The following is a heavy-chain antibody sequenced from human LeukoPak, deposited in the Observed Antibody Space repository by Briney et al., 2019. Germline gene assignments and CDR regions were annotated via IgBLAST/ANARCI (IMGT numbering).Heavy chain of an antibody. CDR3: ARESYVSHAFDI. Sequence: GASVKVSCKASGYTFTGYYMHWVRQAPGQGLEWMGGIIPIFGTANYAQKFQGRVTITTDESTSTAYMELSSLRSEDTAVYYCARESYVSHAFDIWGQGTMVTVSS. J-gene: IGHJ3*02. CDR2: IIPIFGTA. V-gene: IGHV1-69*05. CDR1: GYTFTGYY. D-gene: IGHD3-16*01.